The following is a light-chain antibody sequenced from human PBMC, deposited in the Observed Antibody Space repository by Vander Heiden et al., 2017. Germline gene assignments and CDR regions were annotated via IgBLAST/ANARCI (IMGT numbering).Light chain of an antibody. J-gene: IGKJ1*01. Sequence: EIVMTQSPATLSVSPGERATLSCRTSQSVSSDLAWYQLKPGQAPRLLIYGASTSATGIPARFSGSGSGTDFTLTIISLQSEDFTIYYCQQHNNWPQTFGQGTKVEV. CDR2: GAS. CDR1: QSVSSD. V-gene: IGKV3-15*01. CDR3: QQHNNWPQT.